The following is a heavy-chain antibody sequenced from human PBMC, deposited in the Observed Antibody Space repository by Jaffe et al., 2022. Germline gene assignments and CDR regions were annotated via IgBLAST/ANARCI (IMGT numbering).Heavy chain of an antibody. CDR1: GFTFSNYW. J-gene: IGHJ4*02. V-gene: IGHV3-7*01. CDR2: IKKDGSEK. D-gene: IGHD3-16*01. Sequence: EVQLVESGGGLVQPGGSLRLSCAASGFTFSNYWMSWVRQAPGKGLEWVANIKKDGSEKYYVDSVKGRFTISRDNAKNSVYLQMNSLRAEDTAVYYCARDGVDLYRYWGQGILVTVSS. CDR3: ARDGVDLYRY.